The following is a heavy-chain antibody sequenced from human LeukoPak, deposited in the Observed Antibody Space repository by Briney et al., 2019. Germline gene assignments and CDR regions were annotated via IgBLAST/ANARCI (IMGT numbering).Heavy chain of an antibody. CDR3: AREGPPNYDTI. V-gene: IGHV4-59*11. D-gene: IGHD3-9*01. CDR2: IYYSGST. Sequence: SETLSLTCTVSGGSISSHYWSWIRQPPGKGLEWIGYIYYSGSTNYNPSLKSRVTISEDTSKNQFSLKLSSVTAADTAVYYCAREGPPNYDTIWGQGTMVTVSS. CDR1: GGSISSHY. J-gene: IGHJ3*02.